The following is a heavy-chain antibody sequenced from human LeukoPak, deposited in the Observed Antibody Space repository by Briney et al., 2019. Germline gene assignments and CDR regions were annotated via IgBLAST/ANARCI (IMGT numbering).Heavy chain of an antibody. D-gene: IGHD4-17*01. Sequence: GSLRLFCAASGFTFSRNWMHWFRHAPGKGLVWVSRINSDGSSTSYAASVKSRFTISRDNAKNTLYLQMNSLRAEDTALYYCARLDGDYSFDIWGQGTMVTVSS. J-gene: IGHJ3*02. CDR2: INSDGSST. V-gene: IGHV3-74*01. CDR1: GFTFSRNW. CDR3: ARLDGDYSFDI.